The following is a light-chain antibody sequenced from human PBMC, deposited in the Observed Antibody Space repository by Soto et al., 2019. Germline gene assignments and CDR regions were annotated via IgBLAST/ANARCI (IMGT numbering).Light chain of an antibody. Sequence: EIVLTQSPGTLSLSPGERATLSCRASQSVSSSSYLAWYQQKPGQAPRLLIYGASSRATGIPDRFSGSGSAKVLTLTISRLEPEDFSVYYCRQYGSSPSYSFGQGTKLEIK. CDR3: RQYGSSPSYS. J-gene: IGKJ2*01. V-gene: IGKV3-20*01. CDR1: QSVSSSSY. CDR2: GAS.